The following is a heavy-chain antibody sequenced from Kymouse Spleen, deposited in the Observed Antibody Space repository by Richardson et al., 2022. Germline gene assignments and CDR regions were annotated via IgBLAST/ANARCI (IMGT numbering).Heavy chain of an antibody. CDR2: ISYDGSNK. CDR1: GFTFSSYG. D-gene: IGHD1-26*01,IGHD7-27*02. V-gene: IGHV3-30*18. CDR3: AKGGISHWDLYFDY. Sequence: QVQLVESGGGVVQPGRSLRLSCAASGFTFSSYGMHWVRQAPGKGLEWVAVISYDGSNKYYADSVKGRFTISRDNSKNTLYLQMNSLRAEDTAVYYCAKGGISHWDLYFDYWGQGTLVTVSS. J-gene: IGHJ4*02.